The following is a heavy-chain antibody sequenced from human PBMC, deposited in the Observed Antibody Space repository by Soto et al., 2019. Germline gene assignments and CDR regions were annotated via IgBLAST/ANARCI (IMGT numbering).Heavy chain of an antibody. D-gene: IGHD6-6*01. V-gene: IGHV1-3*01. J-gene: IGHJ4*02. CDR2: INAGNGNT. CDR1: GYTFPSYD. CDR3: ARAHRIAARPGLGY. Sequence: QVQLVQSGAEVKKPGASVKGSFKASGYTFPSYDMHWLRQAPGQRLAWMGWINAGNGNTKYSQKFQGRVTTTRDTSASTAYMELSSLRSEYTAVYYCARAHRIAARPGLGYGGQGTLVTGSS.